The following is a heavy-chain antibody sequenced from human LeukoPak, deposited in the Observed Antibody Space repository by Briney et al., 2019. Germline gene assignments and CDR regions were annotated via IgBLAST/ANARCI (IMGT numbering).Heavy chain of an antibody. V-gene: IGHV2-5*01. CDR3: AHRGKWPNYFDY. Sequence: SGPTLVNPTQTLTLTCTFSGFSLSTSGVGVGWIRRPPGKALEWLALIYWNDDKRYSPSLKSRLTITKDTSKNQVVLTMTNMDPMDTATYYCAHRGKWPNYFDYWGQGTLVTVSS. J-gene: IGHJ4*02. CDR1: GFSLSTSGVG. CDR2: IYWNDDK. D-gene: IGHD5-12*01.